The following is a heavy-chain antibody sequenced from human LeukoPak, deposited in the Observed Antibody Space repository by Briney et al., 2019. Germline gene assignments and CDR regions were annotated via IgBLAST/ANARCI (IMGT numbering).Heavy chain of an antibody. V-gene: IGHV4-34*01. CDR3: ATTGTTQANYYYYYMDV. CDR2: INHGGST. D-gene: IGHD1-7*01. J-gene: IGHJ6*03. CDR1: GGSFSGYY. Sequence: SETLSLTCAVYGGSFSGYYWSWIRQPPGKGLEWIGEINHGGSTNYNPSLKSRVAISVDTSKNQFSLKLCSVTAADTAVYYCATTGTTQANYYYYYMDVWGKGTTVTVSS.